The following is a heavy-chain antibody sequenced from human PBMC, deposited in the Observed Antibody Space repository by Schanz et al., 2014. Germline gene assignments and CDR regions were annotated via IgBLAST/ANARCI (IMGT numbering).Heavy chain of an antibody. Sequence: QVQLVQSGAEVKKPGASVKVSCTASGYTFTSYDINWVRQAPGQGLEWMGRIIPILGIANYAQKIQGRVTNTADKSTSTAYMDLSSLRSDDTAVYYCARDQSPYTNASDVRYFDYWGQGSLVTVSS. J-gene: IGHJ4*02. V-gene: IGHV1-69*04. CDR3: ARDQSPYTNASDVRYFDY. CDR2: IIPILGIA. CDR1: GYTFTSYD. D-gene: IGHD6-6*01.